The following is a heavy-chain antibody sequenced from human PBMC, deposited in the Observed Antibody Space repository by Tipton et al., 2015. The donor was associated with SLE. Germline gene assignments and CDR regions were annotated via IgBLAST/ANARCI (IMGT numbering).Heavy chain of an antibody. D-gene: IGHD4-11*01. CDR1: GGSVNSGNYY. CDR2: IFTTGNT. CDR3: ARAPYSDYVPNWFAP. Sequence: TLSLTCSVSGGSVNSGNYYWTWIRQPAGRRLEWIGHIFTTGNTNYNPSLRSRVTISADTSKNQFFLNLSSVTAADTAVYYCARAPYSDYVPNWFAPWGQGTLVTVSS. J-gene: IGHJ5*02. V-gene: IGHV4-61*09.